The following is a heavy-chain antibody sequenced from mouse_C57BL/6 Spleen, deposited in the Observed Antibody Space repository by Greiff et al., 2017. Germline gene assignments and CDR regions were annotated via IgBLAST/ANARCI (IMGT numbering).Heavy chain of an antibody. CDR1: GFTFSSYA. V-gene: IGHV5-4*01. D-gene: IGHD2-4*01. CDR2: ISDGGSYT. Sequence: EVKLVESGGGLVKPGGSLKLSCAASGFTFSSYAMSWVRQTPEKRLEWVATISDGGSYTYYPDNVKGRFTISRDNAKNNLYLQMSHLKSEDTAMYDCAREGRYDYDGYAMDYWGQGTSVTVSS. J-gene: IGHJ4*01. CDR3: AREGRYDYDGYAMDY.